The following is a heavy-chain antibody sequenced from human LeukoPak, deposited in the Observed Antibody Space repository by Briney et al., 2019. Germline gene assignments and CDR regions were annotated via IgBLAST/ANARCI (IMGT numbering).Heavy chain of an antibody. CDR3: ASGSSYGFFDY. J-gene: IGHJ4*02. V-gene: IGHV4-59*08. Sequence: PSETLSLTCTVSGGSISSYYWCWIRQPPGKGLERIGYMYYSGSTNYNPSPKSRVTISVDTSKNQFSLKLSSVTAADTAVYYCASGSSYGFFDYWGQGTLVTVSS. D-gene: IGHD5-18*01. CDR2: MYYSGST. CDR1: GGSISSYY.